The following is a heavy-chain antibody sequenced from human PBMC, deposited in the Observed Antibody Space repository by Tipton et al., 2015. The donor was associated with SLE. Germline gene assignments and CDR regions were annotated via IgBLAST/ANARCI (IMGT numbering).Heavy chain of an antibody. CDR3: ARDGFNIHPWRFDY. CDR2: INHGGNT. V-gene: IGHV4-34*01. J-gene: IGHJ4*02. CDR1: GASFSGYY. D-gene: IGHD2-2*02. Sequence: TLSLTCAVYGASFSGYYWSWIRQPPGKGLEWIGEINHGGNTNYNPSPKSRVTISVDTSKNQFSLKINSVTAADTAVYYCARDGFNIHPWRFDYWGRGILVTVSS.